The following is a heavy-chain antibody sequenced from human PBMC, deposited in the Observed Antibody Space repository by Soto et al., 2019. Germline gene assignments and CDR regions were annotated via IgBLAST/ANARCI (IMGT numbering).Heavy chain of an antibody. V-gene: IGHV3-11*04. CDR3: STSGLGFTTPIDY. Sequence: QGQLVESGGGLVKPGGSLRLSCAASGFTFSDYYMSWIRQAPGKGLEWVSYISSSGTTIYYADSVKGRFAISRDDAKNSLYLQMNSLRAEDIAIHYCSTSGLGFTTPIDYWGQGTLATVSS. CDR1: GFTFSDYY. D-gene: IGHD3-10*01. CDR2: ISSSGTTI. J-gene: IGHJ4*02.